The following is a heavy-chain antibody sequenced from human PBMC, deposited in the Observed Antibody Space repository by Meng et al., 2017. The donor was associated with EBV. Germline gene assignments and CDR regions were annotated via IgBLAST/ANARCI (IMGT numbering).Heavy chain of an antibody. V-gene: IGHV4-61*01. CDR2: IYYTGST. CDR3: ARGDYTNYPRWFDP. J-gene: IGHJ5*02. Sequence: QVQLQESGPGLVKPSETLSLTCTVFGGSVNNESYYWGWIRQPPGKGLEYIGYIYYTGSTNYNSSLKSRVTISLDKSKNQFSLKLTSLTAADTAIYYCARGDYTNYPRWFDPWGQGTLITVSS. D-gene: IGHD4-11*01. CDR1: GGSVNNESYY.